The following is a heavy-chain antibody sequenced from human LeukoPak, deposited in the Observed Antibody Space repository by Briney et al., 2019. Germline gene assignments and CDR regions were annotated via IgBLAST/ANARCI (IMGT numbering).Heavy chain of an antibody. V-gene: IGHV4-39*01. CDR2: IFNSGST. CDR1: GGSISSSSYC. CDR3: ARQFDSSGYYSFDY. J-gene: IGHJ4*02. Sequence: SETLSLTCTVSGGSISSSSYCWGWIRQPPGKGLEWVGTIFNSGSTYSNPSLKSRLTISVDTSKNQFSLKLSSVTAADTAVYYCARQFDSSGYYSFDYWGQGTLVTVSS. D-gene: IGHD3-22*01.